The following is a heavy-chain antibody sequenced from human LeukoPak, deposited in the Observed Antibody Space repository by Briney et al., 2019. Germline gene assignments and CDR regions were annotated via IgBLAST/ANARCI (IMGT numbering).Heavy chain of an antibody. Sequence: GGSLRLSCAASGFTFSSYGMHWVRQAPGKGLEWVAFIRYDGSNKYYADSVKGRFTISRDNSKNTLYLQMNSLRAEDTAVYYGAKDLSIGIAAAGPFDYWGQGTLVTVSS. CDR3: AKDLSIGIAAAGPFDY. D-gene: IGHD6-13*01. CDR2: IRYDGSNK. CDR1: GFTFSSYG. V-gene: IGHV3-30*02. J-gene: IGHJ4*02.